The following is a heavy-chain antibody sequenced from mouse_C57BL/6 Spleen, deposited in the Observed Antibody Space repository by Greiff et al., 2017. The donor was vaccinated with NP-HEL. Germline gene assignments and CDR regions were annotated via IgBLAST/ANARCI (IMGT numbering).Heavy chain of an antibody. D-gene: IGHD1-1*01. V-gene: IGHV1-54*01. Sequence: QVQLQQSGAELVRPGTSVKVSCKASGYAFTNYLIEWVKQRPGQGLEWIGVINPGSGGTNYNEKFKGKATLTADKSSSTAYMQLSSLTSEDSAVYFCARDRITTTQGYFDVWGTGTTVTVSS. CDR3: ARDRITTTQGYFDV. CDR2: INPGSGGT. CDR1: GYAFTNYL. J-gene: IGHJ1*03.